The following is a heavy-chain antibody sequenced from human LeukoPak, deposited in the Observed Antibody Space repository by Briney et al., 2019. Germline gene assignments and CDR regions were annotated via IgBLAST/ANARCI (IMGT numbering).Heavy chain of an antibody. CDR3: ARGVTLDY. Sequence: GRIIISRDNATNSLYLQMNSLRAKDTAVYYCARGVTLDYWGQGTLVTVSS. J-gene: IGHJ4*02. D-gene: IGHD2-21*02. V-gene: IGHV3-11*06.